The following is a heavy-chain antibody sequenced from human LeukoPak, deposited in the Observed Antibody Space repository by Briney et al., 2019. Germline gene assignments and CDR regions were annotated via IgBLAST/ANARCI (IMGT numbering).Heavy chain of an antibody. Sequence: GESLKISCKGSGFIFTHFWIGWVRQMPGQGLEWMGIIYPGDSDTTYSPSFQGQVTISADKSTNTAYLQWSSLKASDTAMYYCARPWPHSRAFDIWGQGTVVTVSS. CDR2: IYPGDSDT. D-gene: IGHD6-13*01. CDR3: ARPWPHSRAFDI. CDR1: GFIFTHFW. V-gene: IGHV5-51*01. J-gene: IGHJ3*02.